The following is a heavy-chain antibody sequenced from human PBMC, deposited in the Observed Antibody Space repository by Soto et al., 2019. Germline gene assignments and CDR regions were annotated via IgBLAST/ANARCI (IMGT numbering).Heavy chain of an antibody. V-gene: IGHV4-31*03. Sequence: SETLSLTCSVSGGSISSGGYYWSWIRQHPGKGLEWIGYIYYSGSTYYNPSLKSRVTISVDTSKNQFSLKLSSVTAADTAVYYCARSHSSSWYFGAGWFATWGQGNVVPVSS. CDR2: IYYSGST. J-gene: IGHJ5*02. CDR1: GGSISSGGYY. CDR3: ARSHSSSWYFGAGWFAT. D-gene: IGHD6-13*01.